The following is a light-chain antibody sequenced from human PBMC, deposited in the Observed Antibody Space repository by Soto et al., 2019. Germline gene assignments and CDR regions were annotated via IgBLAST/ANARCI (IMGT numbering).Light chain of an antibody. CDR1: SNDICDYYY. J-gene: IGLJ2*01. Sequence: QSALTQPASVSGSPGQSITISCTGTSNDICDYYYVSWYQQHPGRAPKLMIYDVNHRPSGVSSRFSASKSGNTASLTISGLRAEDESDYYCSSYTSSSTLVVFGGGTKLTVL. CDR2: DVN. V-gene: IGLV2-14*01. CDR3: SSYTSSSTLVV.